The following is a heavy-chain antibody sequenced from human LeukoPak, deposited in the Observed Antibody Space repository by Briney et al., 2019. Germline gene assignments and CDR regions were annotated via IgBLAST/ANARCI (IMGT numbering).Heavy chain of an antibody. J-gene: IGHJ4*02. CDR2: IIPIFGTA. V-gene: IGHV1-69*05. D-gene: IGHD3-22*01. CDR1: GGTFSSYA. CDR3: ARGPYDSSGYYYSFDH. Sequence: SVKVSCKASGGTFSSYAISWVRQAPGQGLEWMEGIIPIFGTANYAQKFQGRVTITTDESTSTAYMELSSLRSEDTAVYYCARGPYDSSGYYYSFDHWGQGTLVTVSS.